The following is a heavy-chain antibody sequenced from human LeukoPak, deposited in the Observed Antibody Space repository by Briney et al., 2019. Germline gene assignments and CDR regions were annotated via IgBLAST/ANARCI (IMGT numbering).Heavy chain of an antibody. D-gene: IGHD3-10*01. V-gene: IGHV4-34*01. CDR1: GGSFSGYY. J-gene: IGHJ4*02. CDR2: INHSGST. CDR3: ARDDRTYYYGSGSSAPDY. Sequence: SETLSLTCAVYGGSFSGYYWSWICQPPGKGLEWIVQINHSGSTNYNPSLKSRVTISVDTSKNQFSLQLSSVTAADTAVYYCARDDRTYYYGSGSSAPDYWGQGTLVTVSS.